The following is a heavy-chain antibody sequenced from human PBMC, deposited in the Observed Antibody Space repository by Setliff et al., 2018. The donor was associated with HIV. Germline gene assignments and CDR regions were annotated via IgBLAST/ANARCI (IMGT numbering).Heavy chain of an antibody. D-gene: IGHD4-17*01. CDR1: GYSVSSGYF. CDR2: IFHTGST. J-gene: IGHJ4*02. CDR3: ARVRDYGGNFFDY. V-gene: IGHV4-38-2*01. Sequence: LSETLSLTCAVSGYSVSSGYFWGWIRQPPGKGLEWIGSIFHTGSTYYNPSLKSRVTISVDTSKNQFSLRLTSVTAADTAVYYCARVRDYGGNFFDYWGQGTLVTVSS.